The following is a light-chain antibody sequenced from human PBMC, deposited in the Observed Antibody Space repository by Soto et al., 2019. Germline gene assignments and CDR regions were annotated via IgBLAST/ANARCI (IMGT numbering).Light chain of an antibody. V-gene: IGKV1-5*01. J-gene: IGKJ1*01. Sequence: ASVGDRVTITCRASQSIRNWLAWYQQKPGKVPKLLIYDASSLASGVPSRFSGSGSGTEFTLTISSLQPDDFASFYCQEYNSYTWTFGQGTKVDIK. CDR1: QSIRNW. CDR2: DAS. CDR3: QEYNSYTWT.